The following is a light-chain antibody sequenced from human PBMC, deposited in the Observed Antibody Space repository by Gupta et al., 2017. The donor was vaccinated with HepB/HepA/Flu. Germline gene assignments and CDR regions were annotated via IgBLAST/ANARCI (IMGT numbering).Light chain of an antibody. J-gene: IGLJ3*02. Sequence: QSVVTQPPSASGTPGHRVTISCSGSNSNIGSNYVCWYQQRPGSAPTLPIYRNNQRPSGVPDRFSGSKSDNSATLAISRLRSQDEAVYYCSDWDDSLTAWVFGGGTILTVL. V-gene: IGLV1-47*01. CDR3: SDWDDSLTAWV. CDR2: RNN. CDR1: NSNIGSNY.